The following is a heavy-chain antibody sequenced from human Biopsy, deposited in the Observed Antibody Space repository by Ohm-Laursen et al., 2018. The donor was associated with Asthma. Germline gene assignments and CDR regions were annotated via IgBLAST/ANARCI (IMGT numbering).Heavy chain of an antibody. Sequence: SDTLSLTCSVSPGSINDYYWNWIRQFPGKGLEWIGYVHSSGSTRFNPSLKSRVTASVDTSVDQVSLKLSSVSAADTAIYYCARATSTWSQSGPHFFDHWGPGTLVTVSS. D-gene: IGHD6-13*01. CDR2: VHSSGST. CDR3: ARATSTWSQSGPHFFDH. J-gene: IGHJ5*02. CDR1: PGSINDYY. V-gene: IGHV4-59*07.